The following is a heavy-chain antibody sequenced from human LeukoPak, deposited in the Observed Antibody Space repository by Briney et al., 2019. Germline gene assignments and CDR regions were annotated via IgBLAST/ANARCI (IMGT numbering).Heavy chain of an antibody. V-gene: IGHV3-21*01. Sequence: GGSLRLSCAASGFTFSSYSMNWVRQAPGKGLEWVSSISSSSSYIYYADSVKGRFTISRDNAKNSLYLQMNSLRAEDTAVYYCARVKGYSSSWYYYYMDVWGKGTTVAVSS. CDR2: ISSSSSYI. CDR1: GFTFSSYS. CDR3: ARVKGYSSSWYYYYMDV. D-gene: IGHD6-13*01. J-gene: IGHJ6*03.